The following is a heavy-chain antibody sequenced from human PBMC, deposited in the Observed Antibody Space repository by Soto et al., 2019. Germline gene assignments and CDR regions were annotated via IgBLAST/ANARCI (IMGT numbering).Heavy chain of an antibody. J-gene: IGHJ4*02. V-gene: IGHV3-11*05. CDR2: ISSSGTSA. Sequence: QVQLEESGGGLVKPGGSLRLSCAASGFTFSAVYMSWIRQAPNKGLEYISYISSSGTSANYADSVKGRFTISRDNAKHSLYLQMISLRAEDTAVYYCARDRGAVTGQYFDYWGQGALGTVSS. CDR1: GFTFSAVY. CDR3: ARDRGAVTGQYFDY. D-gene: IGHD6-19*01.